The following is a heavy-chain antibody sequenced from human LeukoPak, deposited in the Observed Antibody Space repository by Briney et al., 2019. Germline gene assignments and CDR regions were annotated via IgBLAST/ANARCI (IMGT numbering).Heavy chain of an antibody. CDR3: TTRCSSTSCLLYYFDY. D-gene: IGHD2-2*01. J-gene: IGHJ4*02. CDR1: GFTFSSYW. V-gene: IGHV3-15*01. Sequence: GGSLRLSCAASGFTFSSYWMSWVRQAPGKGLEWVGRIKSKTDGGTTDYAAPVKGRFTISRDDSKNTLYLQMNSLKTEDTAVYYCTTRCSSTSCLLYYFDYWGQGTLVTVSS. CDR2: IKSKTDGGTT.